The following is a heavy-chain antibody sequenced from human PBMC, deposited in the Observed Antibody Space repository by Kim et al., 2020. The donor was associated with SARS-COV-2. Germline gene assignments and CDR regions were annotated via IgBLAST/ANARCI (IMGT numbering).Heavy chain of an antibody. Sequence: GGSLRLSCAASGFTFSNAWMSWVRQAPGKGLEWVGRIKSKTDGGTTDYAAPVKGRFTISRDDSKNTLYLQMNSLKTEDTAVYYCTIDYSGSYPAAYYFDYWGQGTLVTVSS. CDR1: GFTFSNAW. CDR2: IKSKTDGGTT. CDR3: TIDYSGSYPAAYYFDY. J-gene: IGHJ4*02. D-gene: IGHD1-26*01. V-gene: IGHV3-15*01.